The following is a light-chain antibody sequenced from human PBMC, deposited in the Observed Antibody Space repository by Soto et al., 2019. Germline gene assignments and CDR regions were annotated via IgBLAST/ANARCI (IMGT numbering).Light chain of an antibody. CDR3: SSYTSSSTLRV. CDR2: DVS. Sequence: QSALTQHASVSGSPGQSITISCTGTSSDVGGYNYVSWYQQHPGKAPKLMIYDVSNRLSGVSNRFSGSKSGNTASPTISGLQAVDEADYYCSSYTSSSTLRVFGTGTKVTVL. V-gene: IGLV2-14*01. J-gene: IGLJ1*01. CDR1: SSDVGGYNY.